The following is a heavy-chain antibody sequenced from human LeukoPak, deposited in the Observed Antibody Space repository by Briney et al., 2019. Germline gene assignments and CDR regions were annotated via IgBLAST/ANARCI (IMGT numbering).Heavy chain of an antibody. CDR1: GGSFDDYY. D-gene: IGHD3-10*01. CDR2: ILQSGDT. CDR3: ASLMQGSGSYSNYYYGIDV. V-gene: IGHV4-34*12. J-gene: IGHJ6*04. Sequence: SETLSLNCAIYGGSFDDYYWSWIRQSPGKGLEWIGEILQSGDTNYNPSLKSRVTISLDTSKNQFSLKLMSVTAADTAVYYCASLMQGSGSYSNYYYGIDVWGKGTTVIVSS.